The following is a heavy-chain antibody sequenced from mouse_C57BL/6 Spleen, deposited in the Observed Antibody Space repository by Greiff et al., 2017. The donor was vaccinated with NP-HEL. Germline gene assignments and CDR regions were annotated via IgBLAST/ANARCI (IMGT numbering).Heavy chain of an antibody. CDR3: ARSLFTTVGSFDV. D-gene: IGHD1-1*01. J-gene: IGHJ1*03. Sequence: QVQLQQPGAELVKPGASVKLSCKASGYTFTSYWMQWVKQRPGQGLEWIGEIDPSDSYTNYNQKFKGKATLTVDTSSSTAYMQLSSLTSEDSAVYYCARSLFTTVGSFDVWGTGTTVTVSS. CDR1: GYTFTSYW. V-gene: IGHV1-50*01. CDR2: IDPSDSYT.